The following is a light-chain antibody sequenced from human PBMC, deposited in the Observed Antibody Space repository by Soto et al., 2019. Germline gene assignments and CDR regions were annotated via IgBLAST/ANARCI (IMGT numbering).Light chain of an antibody. CDR3: ETWGSNSRV. CDR2: IEGSGSY. CDR1: SGRSSNI. Sequence: QPVLTQSSSASASLGSSVKLTCTLSSGRSSNIIAWHQQQPGKAPRYLMKIEGSGSYNKASGAPDRFSGSRSGADRFLSISNVQSEDEADYYCETWGSNSRVFGGGTKLTVL. J-gene: IGLJ2*01. V-gene: IGLV4-60*03.